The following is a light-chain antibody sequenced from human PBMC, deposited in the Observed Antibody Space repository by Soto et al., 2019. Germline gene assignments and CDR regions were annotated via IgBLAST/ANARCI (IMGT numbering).Light chain of an antibody. J-gene: IGLJ2*01. CDR2: LNSDGSH. V-gene: IGLV4-69*01. CDR1: SGHSNYA. CDR3: QTWGTGTYVV. Sequence: QPVLTQSPSASASLGASCKLTCTLRSGHSNYAIAWHQQQPEKGPRYLMKLNSDGSHSKGDGIPDRFAGSSSGAERYLTISSLQSEDDADYYSQTWGTGTYVVFGGGTKLTVL.